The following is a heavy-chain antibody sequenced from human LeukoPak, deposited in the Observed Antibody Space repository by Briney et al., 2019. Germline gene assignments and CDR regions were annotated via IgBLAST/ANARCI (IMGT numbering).Heavy chain of an antibody. J-gene: IGHJ5*02. Sequence: ASVKVSCKASGGTFNSYAISWVRQAPGQGLEWMGGIIPICGTANYAQKFQGRVTITADESTSTVYMELNSLRSEDTAVYYCARGDSGSHPDNWFDPWGQGTLVTVSS. CDR2: IIPICGTA. D-gene: IGHD1-26*01. V-gene: IGHV1-69*13. CDR3: ARGDSGSHPDNWFDP. CDR1: GGTFNSYA.